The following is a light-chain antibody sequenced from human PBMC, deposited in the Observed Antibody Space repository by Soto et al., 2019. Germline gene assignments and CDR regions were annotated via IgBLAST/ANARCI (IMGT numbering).Light chain of an antibody. CDR1: QTASNY. CDR2: ATS. J-gene: IGKJ1*01. Sequence: DTQMTQSPSYLSASVGDRISITCRASQTASNYVNWYQHKPGKAPTLLISATSTLQSGVPSRFRGSGSGTDFTLTITSLQPEDFATYYFQQTYTTPRTFGQGTKVAIK. V-gene: IGKV1-39*01. CDR3: QQTYTTPRT.